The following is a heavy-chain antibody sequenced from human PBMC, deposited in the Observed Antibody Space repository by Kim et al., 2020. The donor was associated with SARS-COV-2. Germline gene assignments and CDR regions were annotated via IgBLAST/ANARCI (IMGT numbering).Heavy chain of an antibody. D-gene: IGHD3-10*01. CDR1: GYTFTGYY. CDR3: AREGITMVRGVRSWFDP. V-gene: IGHV1-2*02. Sequence: ASVKVSCKASGYTFTGYYMHWVRQAPGQGLEWMGWINPNSGGTNYAQKFQGRVTMTRDTSISTAYMELSRLRSDDTAVYYCAREGITMVRGVRSWFDPWGQGTLVPVSS. CDR2: INPNSGGT. J-gene: IGHJ5*02.